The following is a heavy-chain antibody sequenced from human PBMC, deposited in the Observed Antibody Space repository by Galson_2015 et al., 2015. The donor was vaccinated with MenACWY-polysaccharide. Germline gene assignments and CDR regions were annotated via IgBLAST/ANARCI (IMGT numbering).Heavy chain of an antibody. V-gene: IGHV3-23*01. CDR1: GFTFTSYA. J-gene: IGHJ5*02. Sequence: SLRISCAASGFTFTSYAMSWVRQAPGKGLGWVSAIRSSGTNTYYADSVKGRFTISRDNSKNTLYLQMNSLRAEDTAVYYCAKDSTDFWSVAGRFDHWGQGTLVTVSS. CDR2: IRSSGTNT. CDR3: AKDSTDFWSVAGRFDH. D-gene: IGHD3-3*01.